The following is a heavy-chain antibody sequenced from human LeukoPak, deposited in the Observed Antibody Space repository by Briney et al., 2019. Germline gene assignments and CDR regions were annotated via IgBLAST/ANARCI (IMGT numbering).Heavy chain of an antibody. V-gene: IGHV3-15*01. CDR2: IKSKSDGGTT. Sequence: PGGSLRLSCAASGFTFNNAWMSWVRQAPGKGLEWIGRIKSKSDGGTTDYAAPVKGRFTISRDDSKTTLHLQRNSLTTEDKAVYYCTTDFLFYPNYSRGWGQGTLVTVSS. D-gene: IGHD6-13*01. CDR3: TTDFLFYPNYSRG. J-gene: IGHJ4*02. CDR1: GFTFNNAW.